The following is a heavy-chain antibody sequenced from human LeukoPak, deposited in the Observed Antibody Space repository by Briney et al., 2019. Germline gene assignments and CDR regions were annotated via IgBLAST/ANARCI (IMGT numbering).Heavy chain of an antibody. CDR2: IYTSGST. CDR1: GGSISSYY. J-gene: IGHJ6*03. CDR3: ARVSNYYYYMDV. V-gene: IGHV4-4*08. Sequence: SETLSLTCTVSGGSISSYYWSWIRQPPGKGLEWIGYIYTSGSTNYNPSLKSRVTMSVDTSKNQFSLKLSSVAAADTAVYYCARVSNYYYYMDVWGKGTTVTISS.